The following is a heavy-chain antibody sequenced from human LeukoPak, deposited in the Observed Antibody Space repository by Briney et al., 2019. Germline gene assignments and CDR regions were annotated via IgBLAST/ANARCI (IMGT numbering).Heavy chain of an antibody. J-gene: IGHJ6*03. D-gene: IGHD2-2*01. V-gene: IGHV3-7*01. Sequence: GGSLRLSCAASGFTFSSYWMSWVRQAPGKGLEWVANIKQDGSEKYYVDSVKGRFTISRDNAKNSLYLQMNSLRAEDTAVYYCAREDCSSTSCYFYYYYYYYMDVWGKGTTVTVSS. CDR1: GFTFSSYW. CDR3: AREDCSSTSCYFYYYYYYYMDV. CDR2: IKQDGSEK.